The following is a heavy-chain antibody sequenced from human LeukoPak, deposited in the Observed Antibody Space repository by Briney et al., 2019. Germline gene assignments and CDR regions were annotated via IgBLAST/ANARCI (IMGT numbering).Heavy chain of an antibody. CDR3: AKDGYYDFWSGQGYFDY. Sequence: PGGSLRLSCAASGFTFSSYAMSWVRQAPGKGLEWVSAISGSGGSTYYADSVKGRFTISRDNSKNTLYLQMNSLRAEDTAVYYCAKDGYYDFWSGQGYFDYWGQGTLVTVSS. CDR2: ISGSGGST. J-gene: IGHJ4*02. CDR1: GFTFSSYA. V-gene: IGHV3-23*01. D-gene: IGHD3-3*01.